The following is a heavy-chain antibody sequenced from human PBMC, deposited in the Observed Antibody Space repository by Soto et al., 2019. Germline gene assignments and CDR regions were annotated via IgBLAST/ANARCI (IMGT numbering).Heavy chain of an antibody. V-gene: IGHV3-33*01. CDR2: IWYDGSNK. CDR3: AREWDCSSTSCYAYYYYYYMYV. J-gene: IGHJ6*03. D-gene: IGHD2-2*01. Sequence: GGSLRLSCAASGFTFSSYGMHWVRQAPGKGLEWVAVIWYDGSNKYYADSVKGRFTISRDNSKNTLYLQMNSLRAEETAVYYCAREWDCSSTSCYAYYYYYYMYVWGKGTTVTVS. CDR1: GFTFSSYG.